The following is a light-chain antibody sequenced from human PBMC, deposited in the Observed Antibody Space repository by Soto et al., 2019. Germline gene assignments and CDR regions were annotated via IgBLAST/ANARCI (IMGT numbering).Light chain of an antibody. J-gene: IGLJ3*02. V-gene: IGLV7-43*01. Sequence: QAVVTQEPSLTVPPGGTVTLSCASSTGAVTSGNYPSWFQQKPGQAPRTLIYTTNDKHSWTPARFSGSLLGDKAALTLSGVQPEDEAEYYCLLYYGSAQLVFGGGTKLTVL. CDR1: TGAVTSGNY. CDR3: LLYYGSAQLV. CDR2: TTN.